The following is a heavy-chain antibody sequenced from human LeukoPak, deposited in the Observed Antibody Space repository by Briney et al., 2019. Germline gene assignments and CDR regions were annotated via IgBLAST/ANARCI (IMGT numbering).Heavy chain of an antibody. D-gene: IGHD5-24*01. CDR2: ISSSSSYK. CDR3: ARADRDGNKRFLD. J-gene: IGHJ4*02. CDR1: GFTFSSYS. V-gene: IGHV3-21*01. Sequence: PGGSLRLSCVASGFTFSSYSMNWVRQAPGKGLEWVSSISSSSSYKYYTDSVKGRFTISRDNAKYSLYLQMNSLRAEDTAVYYCARADRDGNKRFLDWGQGTLVTVSA.